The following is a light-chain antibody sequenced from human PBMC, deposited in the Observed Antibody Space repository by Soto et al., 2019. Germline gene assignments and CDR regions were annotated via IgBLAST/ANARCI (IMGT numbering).Light chain of an antibody. CDR3: QQSSHWPPV. V-gene: IGKV3-11*01. CDR2: ASS. Sequence: EIVLTQSPATLSLSPGSRVTLSCRASQSDWRSLAWYQQKAGQAPRLLIYASSNRATGIPARFSGSGSGTDFTLTITSLEPEDSAVYYCQQSSHWPPVFGGGTRVEVK. J-gene: IGKJ4*01. CDR1: QSDWRS.